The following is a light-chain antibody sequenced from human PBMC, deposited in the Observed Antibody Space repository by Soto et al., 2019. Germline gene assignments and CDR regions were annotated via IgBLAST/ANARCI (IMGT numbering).Light chain of an antibody. CDR1: QSIRSN. J-gene: IGKJ5*01. CDR3: QQYNNWPAIT. V-gene: IGKV3D-15*01. Sequence: EIVMTQSPPTLSVSPGERAALSCRASQSIRSNLAWYQQKPGQAPRLLIYGASTRATGIPARFSGSGSGTEFTLTINSLQPEDFAVYYCQQYNNWPAITFGQGTRLEIK. CDR2: GAS.